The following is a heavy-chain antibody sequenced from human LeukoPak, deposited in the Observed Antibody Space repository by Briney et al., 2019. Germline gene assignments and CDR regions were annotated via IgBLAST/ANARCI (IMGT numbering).Heavy chain of an antibody. CDR3: ARHRPTDYGDYGGDAFDI. Sequence: ASETLSLTCTVSGGSISSSSYYWGWIRQPPGKGLEWIGSIYYSGSTYYNPSLKSRFTISVDTSTTQFSLKLSSLTAADTAVYYCARHRPTDYGDYGGDAFDIWGQGRMVSVSS. CDR2: IYYSGST. V-gene: IGHV4-39*01. J-gene: IGHJ3*02. CDR1: GGSISSSSYY. D-gene: IGHD4-17*01.